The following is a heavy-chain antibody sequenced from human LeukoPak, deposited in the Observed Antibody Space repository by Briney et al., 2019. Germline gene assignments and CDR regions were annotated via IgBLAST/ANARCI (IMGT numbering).Heavy chain of an antibody. CDR2: IYYTGST. CDR3: ASYDSSGRAFDI. V-gene: IGHV4-59*11. CDR1: GGSISSHY. J-gene: IGHJ3*02. Sequence: SETLSLTCTVSGGSISSHYWTWIRQPPGKGLEWIGYIYYTGSTNYNPSLQSRVTISVDTSKNQFSLKLSPVTAADTAVYYCASYDSSGRAFDIWGQGTMVTVSS. D-gene: IGHD3-22*01.